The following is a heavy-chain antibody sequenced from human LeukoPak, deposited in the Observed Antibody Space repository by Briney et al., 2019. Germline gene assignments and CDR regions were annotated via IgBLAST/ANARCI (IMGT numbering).Heavy chain of an antibody. D-gene: IGHD3-22*01. CDR2: IYPGDSDT. CDR1: GYRFTSYW. V-gene: IGHV5-51*01. CDR3: ARADYDSSGYYYLDY. Sequence: GESLKISCKGSGYRFTSYWIAWVRQMPGKGLEWMGIIYPGDSDTRYRPSFQGQVTISADKSITTAYLQWSSLKASDTAMYYCARADYDSSGYYYLDYWGQGTLVTVSS. J-gene: IGHJ4*02.